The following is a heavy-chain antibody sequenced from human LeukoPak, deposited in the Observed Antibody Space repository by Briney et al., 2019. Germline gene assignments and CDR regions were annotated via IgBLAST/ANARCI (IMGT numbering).Heavy chain of an antibody. CDR2: INPKYGET. V-gene: IGHV1-69-2*01. J-gene: IGHJ6*03. CDR1: GYTFTNYY. CDR3: ATDLALDYYYYMDV. Sequence: ASVKVSCKPSGYTFTNYYIHWVRQAPGKGLEWMGLINPKYGETIYAQKFQGGVTITTDTSTDTAYMELSSLRSEDTAGYYCATDLALDYYYYMDVWGKGTTVTVSS. D-gene: IGHD3-3*02.